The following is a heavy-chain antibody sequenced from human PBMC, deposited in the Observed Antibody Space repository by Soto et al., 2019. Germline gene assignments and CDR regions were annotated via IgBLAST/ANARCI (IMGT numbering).Heavy chain of an antibody. V-gene: IGHV4-31*03. Sequence: QVQLQESGPGLVKTSQTLSLTCTVSGGSISSGGYYWSWIRQHPGKGLEWIGYIYYSGSTYYNPSLKSRVNIPVDTSKTQFSLKLSSVTAADTAVYYCARRYGGNFDYWGQGTLVTVSS. CDR3: ARRYGGNFDY. CDR2: IYYSGST. D-gene: IGHD2-15*01. J-gene: IGHJ4*02. CDR1: GGSISSGGYY.